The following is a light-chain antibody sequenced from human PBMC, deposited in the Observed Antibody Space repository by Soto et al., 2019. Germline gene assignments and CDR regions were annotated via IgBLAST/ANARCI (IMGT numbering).Light chain of an antibody. J-gene: IGLJ1*01. V-gene: IGLV2-11*01. Sequence: QSVLTQPRSVSGSPGQSVAISCTGTSGDVGGYDYVSWYQQHPGKAPKLMIYDVNRRPSGVPDRFSGSKSGNTASLTISGLQSEDEADYYCSSYADIYTYVFGTGTKLTVL. CDR3: SSYADIYTYV. CDR1: SGDVGGYDY. CDR2: DVN.